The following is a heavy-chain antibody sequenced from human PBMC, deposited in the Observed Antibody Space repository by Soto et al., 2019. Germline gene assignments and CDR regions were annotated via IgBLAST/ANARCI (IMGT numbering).Heavy chain of an antibody. V-gene: IGHV4-34*01. CDR3: ARGDPLVRYSSSVPFDP. J-gene: IGHJ5*02. Sequence: SETLSLTCAVYGASFSGYYWSWIRQPPGKGLEWIGEINHSGSANYKSSLKSRVTISVDTSKNQFSLKLSSVTAADTAVYYCARGDPLVRYSSSVPFDPWGQGTLVTVSS. CDR1: GASFSGYY. CDR2: INHSGSA. D-gene: IGHD6-13*01.